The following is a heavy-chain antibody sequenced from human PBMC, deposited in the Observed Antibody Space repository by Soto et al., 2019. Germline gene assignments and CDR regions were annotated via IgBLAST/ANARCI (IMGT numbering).Heavy chain of an antibody. CDR2: IYSGGNT. V-gene: IGHV3-66*01. Sequence: EVPLVESGGGLVQPGGSLRLSCAASGFTVSSNYMSWVRQALGKGLEWVSIIYSGGNTYYADSVKGRFTISRDNSKNTLYLQMNSLRAEDTAVYYCASGAWRSVDYWGQGTLVTVSS. CDR1: GFTVSSNY. D-gene: IGHD2-21*02. J-gene: IGHJ4*02. CDR3: ASGAWRSVDY.